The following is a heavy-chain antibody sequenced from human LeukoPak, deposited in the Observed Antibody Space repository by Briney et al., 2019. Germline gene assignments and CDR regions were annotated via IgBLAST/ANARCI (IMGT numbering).Heavy chain of an antibody. D-gene: IGHD2-15*01. CDR1: GASTSGYW. CDR3: ARAPGGCGGTCPFDS. CDR2: IYADADRDT. Sequence: SETLSLTCTVSGASTSGYWWSWIRQPAGKGLEWIGRIYADADRDTNHNPSLKSRVTVSVDTSKNQFSLKLISVTAADTAVYYCARAPGGCGGTCPFDSWGQGVQVTVSS. J-gene: IGHJ4*02. V-gene: IGHV4-4*07.